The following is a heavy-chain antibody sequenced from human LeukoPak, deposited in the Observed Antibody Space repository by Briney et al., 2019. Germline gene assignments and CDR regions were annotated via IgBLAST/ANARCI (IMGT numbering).Heavy chain of an antibody. D-gene: IGHD2-21*02. CDR1: GFTFSSYS. CDR2: ISYDGSNK. CDR3: ARDRVVVTAIHGAFDI. V-gene: IGHV3-30*03. Sequence: GGSLRLSRAASGFTFSSYSMNWVRQAPGKGLEWVAVISYDGSNKYYADSVKGRFTISRDNSKNTLYLQMNSLRAEDTAVYYCARDRVVVTAIHGAFDIWGQGTMVTVSS. J-gene: IGHJ3*02.